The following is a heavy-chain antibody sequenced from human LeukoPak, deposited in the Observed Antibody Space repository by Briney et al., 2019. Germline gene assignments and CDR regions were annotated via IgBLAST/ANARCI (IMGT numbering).Heavy chain of an antibody. CDR2: IIPIFGTA. V-gene: IGHV1-69*05. CDR1: GGTFSSYA. CDR3: ARGLVVVAATHFYYYMDV. J-gene: IGHJ6*03. Sequence: ASVKVSCKASGGTFSSYAISWVRQAPGQGLEWMGGIIPIFGTANYAQKFQGRVTITTHESTSTAYMELSSLRSEDTAVYYCARGLVVVAATHFYYYMDVWGKGTTVTVSS. D-gene: IGHD2-15*01.